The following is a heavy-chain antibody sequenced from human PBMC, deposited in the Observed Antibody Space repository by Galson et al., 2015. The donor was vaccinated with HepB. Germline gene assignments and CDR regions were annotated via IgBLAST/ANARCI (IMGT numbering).Heavy chain of an antibody. V-gene: IGHV4-34*01. CDR1: GGSFSGYY. J-gene: IGHJ4*02. CDR3: AREDCGGDCYSGY. CDR2: INHSGST. Sequence: ETLSLTCAVYGGSFSGYYWSWIRQPPGKGLEWIGEINHSGSTNYNPSLKSRVTISVDTSKNQFTLKLSSVTAADTAVYYCAREDCGGDCYSGYWGQGTLVTVSS. D-gene: IGHD2-21*02.